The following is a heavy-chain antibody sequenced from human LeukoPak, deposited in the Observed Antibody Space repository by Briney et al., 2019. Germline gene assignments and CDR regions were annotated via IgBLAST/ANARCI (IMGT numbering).Heavy chain of an antibody. Sequence: GGSLRLSCRVSGFTFSDYWIHWVRQAPGKGLVWVSRINNNGDGAIYADSVKGRFTISRDNGKDTLYLQMNSLSADDTGIYFCARGGFNHGFDYWGQGTLVTVSS. CDR2: INNNGDGA. CDR1: GFTFSDYW. D-gene: IGHD1-14*01. J-gene: IGHJ4*02. CDR3: ARGGFNHGFDY. V-gene: IGHV3-74*01.